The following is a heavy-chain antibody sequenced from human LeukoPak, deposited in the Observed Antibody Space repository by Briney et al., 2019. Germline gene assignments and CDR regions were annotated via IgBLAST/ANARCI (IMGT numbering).Heavy chain of an antibody. CDR3: AKDPRELTTVNWFDP. Sequence: KSSETLSLTCTVSGGSISSSSYYWGWIRQPPGKGLEWVSSIGTSTSYIYYADSVKGRFTISRDNSKNTLYLQMHSLRAEDTAVYYCAKDPRELTTVNWFDPWGQGTLVTVSS. CDR1: GGSISSSS. CDR2: IGTSTSYI. V-gene: IGHV3-21*04. J-gene: IGHJ5*02. D-gene: IGHD4-17*01.